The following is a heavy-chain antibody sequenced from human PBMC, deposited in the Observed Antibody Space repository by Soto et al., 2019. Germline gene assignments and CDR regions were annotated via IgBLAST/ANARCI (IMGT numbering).Heavy chain of an antibody. Sequence: QVQLQQWGAGLLKPSETLSLTCAVYGGSFSGYYWSWIRQPPGKGLEWIGEINHSGSTNYNPSLKSRVTISVDTSKNQLSLKLSSVTAADTDVYYCARARKGYYGSGSYYSEYFQHWGQGTLVTVSS. CDR2: INHSGST. CDR1: GGSFSGYY. J-gene: IGHJ1*01. CDR3: ARARKGYYGSGSYYSEYFQH. V-gene: IGHV4-34*01. D-gene: IGHD3-10*01.